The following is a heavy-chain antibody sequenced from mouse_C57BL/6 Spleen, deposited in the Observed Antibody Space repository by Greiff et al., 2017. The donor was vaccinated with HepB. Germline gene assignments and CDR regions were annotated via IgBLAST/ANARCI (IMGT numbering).Heavy chain of an antibody. CDR1: GFTFSDYG. V-gene: IGHV5-17*01. J-gene: IGHJ4*01. CDR3: ARGEVTTVVAREAMDY. D-gene: IGHD1-1*01. CDR2: ISSGSSTI. Sequence: DVMLVESGGGLVKPGGSLKLSCAASGFTFSDYGMHWVRQAPEKGLEWVAYISSGSSTIYYADTVKGRFTISRDNAKNTLFLQMTSLRSEDTAMYYCARGEVTTVVAREAMDYWGQGTSVTVSS.